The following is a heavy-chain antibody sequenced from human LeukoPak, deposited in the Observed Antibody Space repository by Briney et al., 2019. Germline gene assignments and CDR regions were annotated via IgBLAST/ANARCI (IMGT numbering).Heavy chain of an antibody. V-gene: IGHV3-7*01. CDR3: ARDDAFDI. Sequence: GGSLRLSCAASGFSFSNYWMNWVRQAPGKGLEWVANINLDGSEKYYVDSVKGRFTISRDNAKNSLYLQMNSLRAEDTAVYYCARDDAFDIWGQGTMVTVSS. CDR1: GFSFSNYW. CDR2: INLDGSEK. J-gene: IGHJ3*02.